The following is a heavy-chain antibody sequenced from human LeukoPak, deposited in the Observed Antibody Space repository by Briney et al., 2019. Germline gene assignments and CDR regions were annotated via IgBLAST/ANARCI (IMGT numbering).Heavy chain of an antibody. J-gene: IGHJ4*02. CDR2: INHSGST. D-gene: IGHD6-19*01. CDR1: GGSFSGYY. V-gene: IGHV4-34*01. Sequence: SETLSLTCAVYGGSFSGYYWSWIRQPPGKGLEWIGEINHSGSTNYNPYLKSRVTISVDTSKNQFSLKLSSVTAADTAVYYCARGRTRARIAVAGTFDYWGQGTLVTVSS. CDR3: ARGRTRARIAVAGTFDY.